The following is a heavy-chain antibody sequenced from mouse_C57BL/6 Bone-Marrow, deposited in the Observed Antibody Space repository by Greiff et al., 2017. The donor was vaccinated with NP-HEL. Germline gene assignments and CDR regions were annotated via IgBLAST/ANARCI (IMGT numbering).Heavy chain of an antibody. D-gene: IGHD1-1*01. J-gene: IGHJ2*01. CDR1: GFTFSSYA. CDR2: ISSGGDYI. CDR3: TREYYYGSRHYFDY. Sequence: EVQRVESGEGLVKPGGSLKLSCAASGFTFSSYAMSWVRQTPETRLEWVAYISSGGDYIYYADTVKGRFTISRDHARNTLYLQMSSLKSEDTAMYYCTREYYYGSRHYFDYWGQGTTLTVSS. V-gene: IGHV5-9-1*02.